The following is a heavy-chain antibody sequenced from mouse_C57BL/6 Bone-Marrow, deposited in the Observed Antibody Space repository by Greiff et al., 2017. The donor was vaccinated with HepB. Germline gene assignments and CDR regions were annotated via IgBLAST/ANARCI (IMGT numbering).Heavy chain of an antibody. J-gene: IGHJ3*01. V-gene: IGHV1-7*01. CDR3: ASLTTVVAKGFAY. D-gene: IGHD1-1*01. CDR1: GYPFTSYW. Sequence: QVQLQQSGAELAKPGASVKLSCKASGYPFTSYWMHWVKQRPGQGLEWIGYINPSSGYTKYNQRFKDKATLTADKSSSTAYMQLSSLTYEDSAVYYCASLTTVVAKGFAYWGQGTLVTVSA. CDR2: INPSSGYT.